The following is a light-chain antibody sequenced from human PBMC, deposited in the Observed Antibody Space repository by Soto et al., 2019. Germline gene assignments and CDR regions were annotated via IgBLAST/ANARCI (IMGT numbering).Light chain of an antibody. CDR3: QQYNAHPYS. V-gene: IGKV1-5*03. J-gene: IGKJ2*03. CDR2: KAS. CDR1: QSIHSW. Sequence: DFQMTQSPSTLSASVGDRVTITCRASQSIHSWLAWYQQKPGRTPKLLIYKASTLESGVPSRFSGSGSGTESTLTISSVQPDDFATYYCQQYNAHPYSFGQGTKLEIK.